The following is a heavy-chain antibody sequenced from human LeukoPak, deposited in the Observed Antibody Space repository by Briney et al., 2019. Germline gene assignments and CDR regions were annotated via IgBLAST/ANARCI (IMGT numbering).Heavy chain of an antibody. D-gene: IGHD6-19*01. Sequence: SETLSLTCTVSGGSISSYYWNWIRQPPGKGLEWIGYIDYSGSTNYNPSLKSRVTISLDTSKNQFSLRLTSVTAADTAVYYCARGYSNGWYYFDYWGQGTLVTVSS. CDR2: IDYSGST. CDR3: ARGYSNGWYYFDY. V-gene: IGHV4-59*01. CDR1: GGSISSYY. J-gene: IGHJ4*02.